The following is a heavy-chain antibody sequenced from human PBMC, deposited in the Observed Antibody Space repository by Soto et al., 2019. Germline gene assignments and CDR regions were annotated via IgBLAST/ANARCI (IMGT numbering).Heavy chain of an antibody. CDR2: IYYSGST. D-gene: IGHD2-8*02. Sequence: PSETLSLTCAVSGGSISSGGYSWSWIRQPPGRGLEWIGYIYYSGSTNYNPSLKSRVTISVDTSKNQFSLKLSSVTAADTAVYYCARRVRGTGGPYYFDYWGQGTLVTVSS. CDR1: GGSISSGGYS. V-gene: IGHV4-30-2*01. CDR3: ARRVRGTGGPYYFDY. J-gene: IGHJ4*02.